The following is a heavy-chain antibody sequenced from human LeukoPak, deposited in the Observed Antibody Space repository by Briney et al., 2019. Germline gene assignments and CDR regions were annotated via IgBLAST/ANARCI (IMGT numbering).Heavy chain of an antibody. D-gene: IGHD2-2*01. CDR3: AKDVPAAYFDY. CDR1: GFTFSSYG. CDR2: IRHDGSNK. Sequence: PGGSLRLSCAASGFTFSSYGMHWVRQAPGKGLEWVAFIRHDGSNKNYADSVKVRFTISRDNSKNTLYLQMDSLRAEDTAVYSCAKDVPAAYFDYWGQGTLVTVSS. J-gene: IGHJ4*02. V-gene: IGHV3-30*02.